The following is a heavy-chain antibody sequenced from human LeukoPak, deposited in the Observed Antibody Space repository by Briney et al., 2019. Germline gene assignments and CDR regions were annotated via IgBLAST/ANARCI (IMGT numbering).Heavy chain of an antibody. CDR2: ISSSSSYI. D-gene: IGHD6-6*01. CDR1: GFTFSSYS. V-gene: IGHV3-21*01. J-gene: IGHJ4*02. CDR3: ARDRIAARPEPFDY. Sequence: GSLRLSCAASGFTFSSYSMNWVRQAPGKGLEWVSSISSSSSYIYYADSVKGRFTISRDNAKNSLYLQMNSLRAEDTAVYYCARDRIAARPEPFDYWGQGTLVTVSS.